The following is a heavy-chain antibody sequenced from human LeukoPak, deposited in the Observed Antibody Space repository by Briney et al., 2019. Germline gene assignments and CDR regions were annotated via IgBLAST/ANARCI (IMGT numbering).Heavy chain of an antibody. V-gene: IGHV3-53*01. CDR2: IYSGRST. CDR3: ARGTYGMDV. J-gene: IGHJ6*02. Sequence: LECFSFIYSGRSTYYADSVQCRFTISRHNSKNTLYLQMNSLRAEDTAVYYCARGTYGMDVWGQGTTVTVSS. D-gene: IGHD1-1*01.